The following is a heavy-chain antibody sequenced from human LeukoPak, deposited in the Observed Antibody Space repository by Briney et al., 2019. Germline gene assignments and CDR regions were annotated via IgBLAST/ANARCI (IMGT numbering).Heavy chain of an antibody. Sequence: GGSLRLSCVASGFTFSNYAMSWVRRAPGKRLEWVSAVTGRGGSTYYADSVKGRFTISRDNSRNTLFLQMNSLRAEDTAIYYSAKWGDFDILTGYYVSDFWGQGTLVTVSS. D-gene: IGHD3-9*01. CDR2: VTGRGGST. J-gene: IGHJ4*02. V-gene: IGHV3-23*01. CDR3: AKWGDFDILTGYYVSDF. CDR1: GFTFSNYA.